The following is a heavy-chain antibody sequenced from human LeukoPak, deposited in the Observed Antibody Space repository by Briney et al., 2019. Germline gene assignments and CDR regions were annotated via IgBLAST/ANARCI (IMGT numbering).Heavy chain of an antibody. J-gene: IGHJ4*02. D-gene: IGHD4-17*01. V-gene: IGHV3-20*01. CDR2: IDWNGGST. CDR3: ARGYTVTTFDY. CDR1: GFTFDDYG. Sequence: GGSLRLSCAASGFTFDDYGMSWVRQAPGKGLEWVSGIDWNGGSTGYADSVKGRFTISRDNAKNSLYLQMNSLRAEDTALYHCARGYTVTTFDYWGQGTLVTVSS.